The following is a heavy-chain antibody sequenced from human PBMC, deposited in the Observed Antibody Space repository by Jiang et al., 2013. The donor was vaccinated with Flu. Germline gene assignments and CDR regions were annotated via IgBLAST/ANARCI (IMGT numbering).Heavy chain of an antibody. J-gene: IGHJ3*02. Sequence: SGAEVKRPGASVKVSCKASGYTFTGHYIHWVRQAPGQGLEWMGIINPSYGSTAYAQNFQGRVTMTRDTSTSTVYMELSSLRSEDTAVYYCAREGPGGLERRLRRDAYDIWGQGTVVTVSS. CDR2: INPSYGST. D-gene: IGHD1-1*01. V-gene: IGHV1-46*01. CDR1: GYTFTGHY. CDR3: AREGPGGLERRLRRDAYDI.